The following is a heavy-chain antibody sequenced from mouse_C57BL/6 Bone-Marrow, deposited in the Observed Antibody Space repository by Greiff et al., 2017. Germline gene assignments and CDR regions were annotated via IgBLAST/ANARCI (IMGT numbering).Heavy chain of an antibody. CDR1: GFTFSDYG. V-gene: IGHV5-15*01. D-gene: IGHD2-4*01. J-gene: IGHJ3*01. CDR3: ARGDDYAAWFAY. Sequence: EVKLQESGGGLVQPGGSLKLSCAASGFTFSDYGMAWVRQAPRKGPEWVAFISNLAYSIYYADTVTGRFTLPRENAKNTLYLEMSSLRSEDAAMDYCARGDDYAAWFAYWGQGTLVTVSA. CDR2: ISNLAYSI.